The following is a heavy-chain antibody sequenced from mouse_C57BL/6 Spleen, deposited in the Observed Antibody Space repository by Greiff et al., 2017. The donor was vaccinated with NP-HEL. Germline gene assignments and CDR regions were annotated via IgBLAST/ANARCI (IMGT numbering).Heavy chain of an antibody. CDR3: ARPNGSTRHWYFDV. Sequence: EVQRVESGGDLVKPGGSLKLSCAASGFTFSSYGMSWVRQTPDKRLEWVATISSGGSYTYYPDSVKGRFTISRDNAKNTLYLQMSSLKSEDTAMYYCARPNGSTRHWYFDVWGTGTTVTVSS. D-gene: IGHD1-1*01. CDR1: GFTFSSYG. CDR2: ISSGGSYT. V-gene: IGHV5-6*01. J-gene: IGHJ1*03.